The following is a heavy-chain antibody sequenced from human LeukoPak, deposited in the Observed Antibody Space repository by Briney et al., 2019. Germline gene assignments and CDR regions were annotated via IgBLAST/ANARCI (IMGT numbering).Heavy chain of an antibody. V-gene: IGHV3-53*01. CDR2: IYSGGST. CDR3: ARVLEAPYYYMDV. CDR1: GFTVSSNY. Sequence: GGSLRLSCAASGFTVSSNYMSWVRQAPGKGLEWVSVIYSGGSTYYADSVKGRFTISRDNSKNTLYLQMNSLRAEDTAVYYCARVLEAPYYYMDVWGKGTTVTVPS. J-gene: IGHJ6*03.